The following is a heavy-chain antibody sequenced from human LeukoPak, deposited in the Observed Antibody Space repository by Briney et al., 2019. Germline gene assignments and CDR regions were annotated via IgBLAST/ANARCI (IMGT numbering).Heavy chain of an antibody. J-gene: IGHJ4*02. Sequence: ASVKVSCKVSGYTLTELSMHWVRQAPGKGLEWMGGFDPEDGETIYAQKFQGRVTMTEDTSTDTAYMELSSLRSGDTAVYYCASLSYRAYCGGDCYHNWGQGTLVTVSS. V-gene: IGHV1-24*01. CDR3: ASLSYRAYCGGDCYHN. CDR1: GYTLTELS. CDR2: FDPEDGET. D-gene: IGHD2-21*02.